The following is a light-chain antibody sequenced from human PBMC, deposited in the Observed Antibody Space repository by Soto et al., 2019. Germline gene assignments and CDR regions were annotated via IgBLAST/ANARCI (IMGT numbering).Light chain of an antibody. Sequence: QSVLTQPAPVSGSPGQSITISCTGTTNDVGGYNYVSWYQQHPGKAPKLLIFEVTSRPSGVSHRFSGSKSGNTASLTISALQAEDEADYFCNSYTSSTSLPYVFGTGTKVTVL. J-gene: IGLJ1*01. CDR2: EVT. CDR3: NSYTSSTSLPYV. V-gene: IGLV2-14*01. CDR1: TNDVGGYNY.